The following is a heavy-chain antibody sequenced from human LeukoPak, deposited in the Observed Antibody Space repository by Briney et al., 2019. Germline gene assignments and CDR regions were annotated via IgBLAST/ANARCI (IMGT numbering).Heavy chain of an antibody. J-gene: IGHJ5*02. D-gene: IGHD3/OR15-3a*01. Sequence: ASVKVSCKASGYTFSDYYMFWVRQAPGQGLEWMGWIEPNSDDTNYAQKFQDRVTLTTDTSISTAYMELSGLRTDDTAVYYCTRLDPTPWGQGTLITVSS. CDR3: TRLDPTP. CDR1: GYTFSDYY. CDR2: IEPNSDDT. V-gene: IGHV1-2*02.